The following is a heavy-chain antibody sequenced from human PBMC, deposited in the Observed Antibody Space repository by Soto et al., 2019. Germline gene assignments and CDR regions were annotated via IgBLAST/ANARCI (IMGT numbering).Heavy chain of an antibody. CDR3: AKDQRTYDYVWGSYLDY. J-gene: IGHJ4*02. V-gene: IGHV3-30*18. CDR2: ISYDGSNK. D-gene: IGHD3-16*01. Sequence: GGSLRLSCAASGFTFSSYGMHWVRQAPGKGLEWVAVISYDGSNKYYADSVKGRFTISRDNSKNTLYLQMNSLRAEDTAVYYCAKDQRTYDYVWGSYLDYWGQGTLVTVSS. CDR1: GFTFSSYG.